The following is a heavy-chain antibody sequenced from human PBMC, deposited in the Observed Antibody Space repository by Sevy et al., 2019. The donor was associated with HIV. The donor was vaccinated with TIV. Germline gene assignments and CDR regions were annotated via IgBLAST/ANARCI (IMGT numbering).Heavy chain of an antibody. CDR2: INKGGNQK. D-gene: IGHD6-13*01. CDR1: GFTFSSYW. Sequence: GGSLRLSCAASGFTFSSYWINWVRQAPGEGLEWVANINKGGNQKHYMDSVKGRFTISRDNAENAVYLQMNSLRVEDTAVYYWARGPSGAAAGRFDSWGQGTLVTVSS. J-gene: IGHJ4*02. V-gene: IGHV3-7*01. CDR3: ARGPSGAAAGRFDS.